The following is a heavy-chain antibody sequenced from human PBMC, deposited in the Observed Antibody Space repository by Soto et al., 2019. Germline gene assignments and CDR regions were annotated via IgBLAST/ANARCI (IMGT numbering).Heavy chain of an antibody. D-gene: IGHD6-19*01. CDR3: ARDSLTGYSSGWYDGPIQDAFDI. J-gene: IGHJ3*02. V-gene: IGHV3-11*01. CDR1: GFTFSDYY. Sequence: GGSLRLSCAASGFTFSDYYMSWIRQAPGKGLEWVSYISSSGSTIYYADSVKGRFTISRDNAKNSLYLQMNSLRAEDTAVYYCARDSLTGYSSGWYDGPIQDAFDIWGQGTMVTVSS. CDR2: ISSSGSTI.